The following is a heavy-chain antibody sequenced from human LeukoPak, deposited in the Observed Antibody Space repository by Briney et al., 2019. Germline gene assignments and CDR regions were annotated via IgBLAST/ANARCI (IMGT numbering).Heavy chain of an antibody. CDR1: GFTFSSYS. D-gene: IGHD6-13*01. CDR2: ISSSSSYI. Sequence: PGGSLRLSCAASGFTFSSYSMNWVRQAPGKGLEWVSSISSSSSYIYYADSVKGRFTISRDNAKNSLYLQMNSLRAEDTAVYYCARDLGSSFPLCLGYWGQGTLVTVSS. V-gene: IGHV3-21*01. J-gene: IGHJ4*02. CDR3: ARDLGSSFPLCLGY.